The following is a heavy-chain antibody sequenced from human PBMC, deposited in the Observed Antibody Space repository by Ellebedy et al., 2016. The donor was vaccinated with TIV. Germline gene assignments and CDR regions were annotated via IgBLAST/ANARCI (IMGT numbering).Heavy chain of an antibody. CDR1: GYTFTTYD. Sequence: ASVRVSCKASGYTFTTYDINWVRQATGQGLEWMVWMNPNSGYTAYAQKFQGRVTMTRSTSTSTAYMELISLRSEDTAVYYSAKGAIWFGAYGMDVWGQGTTVTVSS. V-gene: IGHV1-8*01. CDR3: AKGAIWFGAYGMDV. CDR2: MNPNSGYT. J-gene: IGHJ6*02. D-gene: IGHD3-10*01.